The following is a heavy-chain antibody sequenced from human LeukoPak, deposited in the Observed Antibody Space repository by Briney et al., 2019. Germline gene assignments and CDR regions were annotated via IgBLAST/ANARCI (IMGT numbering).Heavy chain of an antibody. J-gene: IGHJ3*02. CDR1: GYTFTSYD. D-gene: IGHD3-22*01. V-gene: IGHV1-8*01. Sequence: GASVNVSCKASGYTFTSYDINWVRQATGQGLEWMGWMNPNSGNTGYAQKFQGRVTMTRNTSISTAYMELSSLRSGDTAVYYCARGRWSSGYYIGAAFDIWGQGTMVTVSS. CDR2: MNPNSGNT. CDR3: ARGRWSSGYYIGAAFDI.